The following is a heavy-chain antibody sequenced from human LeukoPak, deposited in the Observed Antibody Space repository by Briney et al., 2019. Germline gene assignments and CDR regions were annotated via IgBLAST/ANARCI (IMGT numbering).Heavy chain of an antibody. Sequence: GGSLRLSCAASGFTFGNFWMSWVRQAPGKGLEWVSAISGSGGSTYYADSVKGRFTISRDNSKNTLYLQMNSLRAGDTAVYYCAKTQYSYAPYYYGMDVWGQGTTVTVSS. CDR1: GFTFGNFW. D-gene: IGHD5-18*01. V-gene: IGHV3-23*01. CDR2: ISGSGGST. CDR3: AKTQYSYAPYYYGMDV. J-gene: IGHJ6*02.